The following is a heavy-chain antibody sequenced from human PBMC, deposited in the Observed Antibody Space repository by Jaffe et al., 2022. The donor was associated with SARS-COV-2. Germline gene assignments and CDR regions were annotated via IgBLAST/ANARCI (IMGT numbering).Heavy chain of an antibody. D-gene: IGHD1-20*01. CDR2: IKSKTDGGTT. Sequence: EVQLVESGGGLVKPGGSLRLSCEASGFTFNNAWMSWVRQAPGKGLEWVGRIKSKTDGGTTDYAAPVKGTFTISRDDSKNTLYLQMNSLKSEDTAVYYCTTDFSRLTGTKGGMDVWGQGTTVTVSS. V-gene: IGHV3-15*01. CDR3: TTDFSRLTGTKGGMDV. J-gene: IGHJ6*02. CDR1: GFTFNNAW.